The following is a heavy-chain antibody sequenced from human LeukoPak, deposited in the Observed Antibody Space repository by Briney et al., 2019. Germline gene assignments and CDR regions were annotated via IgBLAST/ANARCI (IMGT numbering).Heavy chain of an antibody. CDR3: AKPPDSSSWFRRGWYFDL. CDR2: ISGSGGST. Sequence: GGSLRLSCAASGFTFSSYGMSWVRQAPGKGLEWVSAISGSGGSTYYADSVKGRFTISRDNSKNTLYLQMNSLRAEDTAVYYCAKPPDSSSWFRRGWYFDLWGRGTLVTVSS. CDR1: GFTFSSYG. J-gene: IGHJ2*01. D-gene: IGHD6-13*01. V-gene: IGHV3-23*01.